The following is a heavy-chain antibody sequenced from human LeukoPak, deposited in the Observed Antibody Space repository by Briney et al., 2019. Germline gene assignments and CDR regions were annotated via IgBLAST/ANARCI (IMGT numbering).Heavy chain of an antibody. CDR1: GYTFTGYY. J-gene: IGHJ4*02. D-gene: IGHD6-13*01. Sequence: GASVKVSCKASGYTFTGYYMHWVRQAPGQGLEWMGIINPSGGSTSYAQKFQGRVTMTRDTSTSTVYMELSSLRSEDTAVYYCARDWQQLVLGYWGQGTLVTVSS. V-gene: IGHV1-46*01. CDR2: INPSGGST. CDR3: ARDWQQLVLGY.